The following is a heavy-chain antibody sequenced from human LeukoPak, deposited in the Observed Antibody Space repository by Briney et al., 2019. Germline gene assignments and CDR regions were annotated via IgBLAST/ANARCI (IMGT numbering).Heavy chain of an antibody. CDR2: ISYDGSNK. Sequence: GRSLRLSCAASGFTFSSYAMHWVRQAPGKGLEWVAVISYDGSNKYYADSVKGRFTISRDNSKNTLYLQMNSLRAEDTAVYYCARDLSPYYDNSGYLIWGQGTLVTVSS. CDR1: GFTFSSYA. D-gene: IGHD3-22*01. CDR3: ARDLSPYYDNSGYLI. J-gene: IGHJ4*02. V-gene: IGHV3-30-3*01.